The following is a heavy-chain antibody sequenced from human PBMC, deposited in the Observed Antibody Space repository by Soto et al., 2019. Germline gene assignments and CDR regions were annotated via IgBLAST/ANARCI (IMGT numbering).Heavy chain of an antibody. V-gene: IGHV4-59*08. CDR2: IYYSGST. J-gene: IGHJ4*02. Sequence: KASETLSLTCTVSGGSISSYYGSWIRQPPGKGLEWIGYIYYSGSTNYNPSLKSRVTISVDTSKNQFSLKLSSVTAADTAVYYCASHYYGSGSYYLYWGQGTLVTVSS. CDR3: ASHYYGSGSYYLY. D-gene: IGHD3-10*01. CDR1: GGSISSYY.